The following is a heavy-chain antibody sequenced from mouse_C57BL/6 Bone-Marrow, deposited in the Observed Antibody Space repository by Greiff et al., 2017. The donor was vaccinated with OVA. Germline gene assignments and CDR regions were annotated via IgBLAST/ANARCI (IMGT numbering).Heavy chain of an antibody. V-gene: IGHV14-4*01. D-gene: IGHD1-1*01. J-gene: IGHJ1*03. Sequence: EVQLQQSGAELVRPGASVKLSCTASGFNFKDDYMNWVKQRPEQGLEWIGWIDPENGDTEYASKFQGKATITADTSSNTAYLQLSSLTSEDTAVYYCTLIYYYGSSGYFDVWGTGTTVTVSS. CDR1: GFNFKDDY. CDR2: IDPENGDT. CDR3: TLIYYYGSSGYFDV.